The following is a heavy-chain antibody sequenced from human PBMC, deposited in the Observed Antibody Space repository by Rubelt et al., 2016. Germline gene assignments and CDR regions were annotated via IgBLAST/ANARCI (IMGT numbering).Heavy chain of an antibody. D-gene: IGHD3-10*01. CDR3: ARCNSAAY. Sequence: EVQLVETGGGLVQPGGSLSLSCAASGFTFSSYSMSWVRQAPGKGLEWVSSISGNGGSTYYADSVKGRITIYRDNSNKMRYRQMNSLRAGDTAGYYCARCNSAAYWGQGTLVTVSS. J-gene: IGHJ4*02. CDR1: GFTFSSYS. CDR2: ISGNGGST. V-gene: IGHV3-23*04.